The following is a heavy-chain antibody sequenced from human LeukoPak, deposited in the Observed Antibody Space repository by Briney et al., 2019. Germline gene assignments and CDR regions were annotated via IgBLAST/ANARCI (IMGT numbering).Heavy chain of an antibody. D-gene: IGHD6-19*01. J-gene: IGHJ6*02. V-gene: IGHV3-53*04. CDR1: GFTVSSNY. Sequence: PGGSLRLSCAASGFTVSSNYMSWVRQAPGKGLEWVSVIYSGGSTYYADSVKGRFTISRHNSKNTLYLQMNSLRAEDTAVYYCAISGWYVGRSYYGMDVWGQGTTVTVPS. CDR3: AISGWYVGRSYYGMDV. CDR2: IYSGGST.